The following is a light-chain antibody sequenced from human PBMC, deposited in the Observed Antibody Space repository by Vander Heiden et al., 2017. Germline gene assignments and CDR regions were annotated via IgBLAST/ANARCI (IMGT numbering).Light chain of an antibody. J-gene: IGKJ2*01. CDR1: EDVGSN. Sequence: PATESASTGGRASQCCSASEDVGSNLAWYLQKPDQAPRLLVFAASTRASGVPARFSGSGSGADYSLTISSVESEDVAVYYCQQCEGWPRTFGDGTKVEIK. CDR2: AAS. V-gene: IGKV3-15*01. CDR3: QQCEGWPRT.